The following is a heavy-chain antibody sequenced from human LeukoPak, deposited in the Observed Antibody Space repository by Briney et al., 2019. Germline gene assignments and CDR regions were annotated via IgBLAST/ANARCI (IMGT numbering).Heavy chain of an antibody. V-gene: IGHV3-74*01. CDR2: IYSDGGST. J-gene: IGHJ4*02. CDR3: AREYCSGGSCFFDY. D-gene: IGHD2-15*01. CDR1: GFTFTTYW. Sequence: GSLRLSCAASGFTFTTYWMHWVRQAPGKGLVWVSRIYSDGGSTNYADSVKGRFTISRDSAKNTLYLQMNSLRAEDTAVYYCAREYCSGGSCFFDYWGQGTLVTVSS.